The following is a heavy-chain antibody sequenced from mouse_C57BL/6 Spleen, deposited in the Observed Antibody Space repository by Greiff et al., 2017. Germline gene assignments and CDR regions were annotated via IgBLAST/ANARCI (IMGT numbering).Heavy chain of an antibody. V-gene: IGHV2-5*01. CDR2: IWRGGST. Sequence: VQLQQSGPGLVQPSQSLSITCTVSAFSLTSYGVHWVRQSPGKGLEWLGVIWRGGSTDYNAAFMSRLSITKDNSKSQVFFKMNSLQADDTAIYYCAKYYYGSLYWYFDVWGTGTTVTVSS. J-gene: IGHJ1*03. CDR1: AFSLTSYG. D-gene: IGHD1-1*01. CDR3: AKYYYGSLYWYFDV.